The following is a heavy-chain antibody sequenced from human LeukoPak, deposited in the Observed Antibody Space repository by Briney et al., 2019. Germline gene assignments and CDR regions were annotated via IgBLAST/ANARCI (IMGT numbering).Heavy chain of an antibody. D-gene: IGHD4-23*01. J-gene: IGHJ4*02. CDR2: IYYSGST. Sequence: PSETLSLTCTVSGGSISSSDYYWGWIRQPPGEGLEWIGNIYYSGSTYYKPSLKSRVTISVDTSKNQVSLKLNSVTAADTAVYYCARRDYGGNPFDYWGQGTLVTVSS. CDR3: ARRDYGGNPFDY. CDR1: GGSISSSDYY. V-gene: IGHV4-39*01.